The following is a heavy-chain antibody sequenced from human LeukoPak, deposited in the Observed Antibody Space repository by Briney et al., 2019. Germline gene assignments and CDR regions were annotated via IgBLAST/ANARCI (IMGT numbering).Heavy chain of an antibody. CDR1: GYTFTDHF. CDR2: INPKTGGT. CDR3: ARGSERQQLVLGS. D-gene: IGHD1-26*01. Sequence: ASVKVSCKASGYTFTDHFLHWVRQAPGHGLEWMGWINPKTGGTNYAEKFQGRVTLTRDTSLTTLYMEVNSLRSDDTAVYYCARGSERQQLVLGSWGQGTLVTVSS. J-gene: IGHJ5*02. V-gene: IGHV1-2*02.